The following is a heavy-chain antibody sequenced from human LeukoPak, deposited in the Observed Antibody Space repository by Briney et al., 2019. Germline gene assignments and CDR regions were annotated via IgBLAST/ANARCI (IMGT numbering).Heavy chain of an antibody. CDR1: GFTFSSYS. Sequence: KPGGSLRLSCAASGFTFSSYSMNWVRQAPGKGLEWVSSISSSSSYIYYADSVKGRFTISRDNAKNSLYLQMNSLRAEDTALYYCARSRWSGWYEDWFDPWGQGTLVTVSS. CDR3: ARSRWSGWYEDWFDP. D-gene: IGHD6-19*01. CDR2: ISSSSSYI. V-gene: IGHV3-21*04. J-gene: IGHJ5*02.